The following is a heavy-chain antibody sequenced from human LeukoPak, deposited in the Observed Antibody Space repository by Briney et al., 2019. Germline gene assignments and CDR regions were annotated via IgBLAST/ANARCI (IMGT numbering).Heavy chain of an antibody. Sequence: GGSLRLSCAASGFTFSNAWVSWVRQAPGKGLEWVGRIKSKTDGGTTDYAAPVKGRFTISRDDSKNTLYLQMNSLKTEDTAASYCTTDSGIVVVPAAFGVWGQGTLVTVSS. D-gene: IGHD2-2*01. CDR1: GFTFSNAW. V-gene: IGHV3-15*01. CDR2: IKSKTDGGTT. J-gene: IGHJ4*02. CDR3: TTDSGIVVVPAAFGV.